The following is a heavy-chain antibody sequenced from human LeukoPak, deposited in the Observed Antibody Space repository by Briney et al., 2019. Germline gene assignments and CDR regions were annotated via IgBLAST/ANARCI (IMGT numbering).Heavy chain of an antibody. CDR3: ARHEGYSNGSYWYFDL. CDR1: GGSFSGYY. D-gene: IGHD5-18*01. CDR2: INHSGST. J-gene: IGHJ2*01. V-gene: IGHV4-34*01. Sequence: PSETLSLTCAVYGGSFSGYYWSWIRQPPGKGLEWIGEINHSGSTNYNPSLKSRVTISVDTSKNQFSLKLSSVTAADTAVYYCARHEGYSNGSYWYFDLWGRGTLVTVSS.